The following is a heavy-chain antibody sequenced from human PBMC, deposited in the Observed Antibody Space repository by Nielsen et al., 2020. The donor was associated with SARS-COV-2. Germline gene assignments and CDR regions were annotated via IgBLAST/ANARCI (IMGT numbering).Heavy chain of an antibody. V-gene: IGHV3-33*01. CDR3: ASAGDFYSYYSSYLPY. D-gene: IGHD3-10*01. CDR2: IWSDGSRG. Sequence: GGSLRLSCEASGFTLSSNGMHWVRQAPGKGLEWVAIIWSDGSRGYYADSVKGRFTVSRDKSQNTVFLQMDSLTTEDTATYYCASAGDFYSYYSSYLPYWGQVTLVTVS. J-gene: IGHJ4*02. CDR1: GFTLSSNG.